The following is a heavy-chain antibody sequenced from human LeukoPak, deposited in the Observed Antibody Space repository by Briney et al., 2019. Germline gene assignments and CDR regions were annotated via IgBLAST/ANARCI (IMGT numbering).Heavy chain of an antibody. V-gene: IGHV3-21*01. D-gene: IGHD3-22*01. CDR2: ISKSSTFI. CDR1: GLPFSEYS. CDR3: VGGNRDLYYDTSGYYVESFDN. Sequence: PGGSLRLSCVASGLPFSEYSMSWVRQAPGKGLEWVSCISKSSTFIHHADSVKGRFTISRDNAKNSLFLQMNSLRAEDTAVYYCVGGNRDLYYDTSGYYVESFDNWGQGTMVTVSS. J-gene: IGHJ3*02.